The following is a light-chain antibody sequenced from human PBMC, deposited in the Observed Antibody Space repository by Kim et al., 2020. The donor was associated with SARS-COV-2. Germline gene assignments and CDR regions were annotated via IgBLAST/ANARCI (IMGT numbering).Light chain of an antibody. CDR3: QSYDNRLTATV. J-gene: IGLJ3*02. CDR2: GNT. Sequence: QCVSIPRTGHHSNVGAGYDVPWYQQLPGTAPTLLIYGNTNRPSGVPDRFAGSRSGTSASLAITGLQAEDEAHYYCQSYDNRLTATVFGGGTQLTVL. CDR1: HSNVGAGYD. V-gene: IGLV1-40*01.